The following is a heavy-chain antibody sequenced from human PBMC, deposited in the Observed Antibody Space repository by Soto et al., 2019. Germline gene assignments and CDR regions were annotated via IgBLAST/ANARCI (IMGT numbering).Heavy chain of an antibody. CDR3: AKGQKNFDY. Sequence: GGSLRLSCAASGFTFSTYAMTWVRQAPGKGLEWVSGISGSGGSTYYADSVKGRFTISRDNSKNTLYLQMNSLRAEDTAVYYCAKGQKNFDYWGQGTLVTVSS. CDR1: GFTFSTYA. J-gene: IGHJ4*02. V-gene: IGHV3-23*01. CDR2: ISGSGGST.